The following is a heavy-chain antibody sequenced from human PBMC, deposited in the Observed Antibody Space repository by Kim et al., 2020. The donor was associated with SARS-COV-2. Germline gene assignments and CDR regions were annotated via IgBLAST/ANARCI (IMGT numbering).Heavy chain of an antibody. J-gene: IGHJ5*02. CDR1: GGSISSGGYY. D-gene: IGHD6-19*01. CDR2: IYYSGST. V-gene: IGHV4-31*03. CDR3: ARDYSSGRYERDNWFDP. Sequence: SETLSLTCTVSGGSISSGGYYWSWIRQHPGKGLEWIGYIYYSGSTYYNPSLKSRVTISVDTSKNQFSLKLSSVTAADTAVYYCARDYSSGRYERDNWFDPWGQGTLVTVSS.